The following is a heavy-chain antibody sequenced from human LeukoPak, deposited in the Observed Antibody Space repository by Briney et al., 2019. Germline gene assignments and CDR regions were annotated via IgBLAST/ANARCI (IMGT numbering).Heavy chain of an antibody. V-gene: IGHV3-23*01. CDR1: GFTFTNYA. CDR2: ISGSASST. Sequence: GSLRLSCAASGFTFTNYAMSWVRPAPGKGLQWGSSISGSASSTYYADSVQGRFTISRDDSKNTLFLQMNGLRDEDTAIYYCAKIPYEYNSGWYAAFDIWGQGTMVTVSS. CDR3: AKIPYEYNSGWYAAFDI. J-gene: IGHJ3*02. D-gene: IGHD6-19*01.